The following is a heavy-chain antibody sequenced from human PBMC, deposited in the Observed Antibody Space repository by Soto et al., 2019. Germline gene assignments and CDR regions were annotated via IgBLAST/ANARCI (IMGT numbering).Heavy chain of an antibody. Sequence: QITLKEAGPPLVKPTQPLTLTCSFSGFSLITDGVGVGWIRQPPGKALEWLALIYWDDDTGYSTSLRSRLTIAKDTSRSQVVLTMTNMDPADTATYYCAHTMAPRIFDSWGQGTLVTVSS. CDR2: IYWDDDT. V-gene: IGHV2-5*02. J-gene: IGHJ4*02. CDR3: AHTMAPRIFDS. CDR1: GFSLITDGVG.